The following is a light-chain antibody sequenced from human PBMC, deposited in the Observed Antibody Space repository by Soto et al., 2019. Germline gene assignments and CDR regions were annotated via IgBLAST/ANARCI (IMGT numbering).Light chain of an antibody. CDR1: QGLLYSDGNTY. V-gene: IGKV2-30*01. CDR2: NVS. J-gene: IGKJ5*01. CDR3: MQGTHWPPLT. Sequence: DVVLTQSPLSLPVTLGQPASISCRSSQGLLYSDGNTYLNWFHQRPGQSPRRLIFNVSNRDSGVPDRFSGTGSGTDFTLTISRVEAEDVGVYDCMQGTHWPPLTFGQGTRLEIK.